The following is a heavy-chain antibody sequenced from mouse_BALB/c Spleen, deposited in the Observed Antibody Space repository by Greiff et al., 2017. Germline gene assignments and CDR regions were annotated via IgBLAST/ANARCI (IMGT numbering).Heavy chain of an antibody. CDR3: ARIADGYYGAWFAY. Sequence: QVTLKESGPGILQPSQTLSLTCSFSGFSLSTYGIGVGWIRQPSGKGLEWLAHIWWNDNKYYNTALKSRLTISKDTSNNQVFLKIASVDTADTATYYCARIADGYYGAWFAYWGQGTLVTVSA. J-gene: IGHJ3*01. V-gene: IGHV8-11*01. D-gene: IGHD2-3*01. CDR1: GFSLSTYGIG. CDR2: IWWNDNK.